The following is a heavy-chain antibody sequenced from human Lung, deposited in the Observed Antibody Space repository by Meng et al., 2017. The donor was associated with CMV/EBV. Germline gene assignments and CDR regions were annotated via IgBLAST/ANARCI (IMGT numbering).Heavy chain of an antibody. J-gene: IGHJ4*01. CDR3: ARDNNWGPDY. D-gene: IGHD7-27*01. V-gene: IGHV1-2*02. CDR1: GYTFTAHY. Sequence: ASXXVSCKASGYTFTAHYFHWVRQAPGQGLEWMGWIHPHRGDTNYAQQFQGRVTLTRDTSINTGYMELTRLTSDDTAVYYCARDNNWGPDYWGHGTLVTVSS. CDR2: IHPHRGDT.